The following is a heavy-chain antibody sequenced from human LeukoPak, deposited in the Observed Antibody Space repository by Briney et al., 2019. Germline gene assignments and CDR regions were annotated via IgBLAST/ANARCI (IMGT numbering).Heavy chain of an antibody. J-gene: IGHJ4*02. Sequence: SVKVSCKASGGTFSSYAISWVRQAPGQGLEWMGGIIPIFGTANYAQKFQGRVTITTDESTSTAYMELSSLRSEDTAVYYCARGLLYGSGSYPFDYWGQGTLVTVSS. CDR1: GGTFSSYA. D-gene: IGHD3-10*01. CDR3: ARGLLYGSGSYPFDY. CDR2: IIPIFGTA. V-gene: IGHV1-69*05.